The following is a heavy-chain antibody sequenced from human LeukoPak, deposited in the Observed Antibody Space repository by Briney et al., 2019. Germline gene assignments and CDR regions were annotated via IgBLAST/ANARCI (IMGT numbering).Heavy chain of an antibody. CDR1: GGSISSSNW. V-gene: IGHV4-4*02. CDR3: ARDRAGYCGGGSCYSGSWFDP. J-gene: IGHJ5*02. D-gene: IGHD2-15*01. CDR2: IYHSGST. Sequence: SETLSLTCAVSGGSISSSNWWSWVRQPPGKGLEWIGEIYHSGSTNYNPSLKSRVTISVDKSKNQFSLKLSSVTAADTAVYYCARDRAGYCGGGSCYSGSWFDPWGQGTLVTVSS.